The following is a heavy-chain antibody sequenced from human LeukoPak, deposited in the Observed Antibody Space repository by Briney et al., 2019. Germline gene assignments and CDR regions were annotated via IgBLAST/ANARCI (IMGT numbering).Heavy chain of an antibody. V-gene: IGHV1-2*07. CDR1: GYIFTGYY. D-gene: IGHD6-13*01. CDR2: INPNSGGT. J-gene: IGHJ4*02. CDR3: ARDRPPQLVRPFDY. Sequence: ASVKVSCKASGYIFTGYYMHWVRQAPGQGLEWMGWINPNSGGTNYAHKCQGRVTMTRDTSISTAYMELSRLRSDDTAVYYCARDRPPQLVRPFDYWGQGTLVTVSS.